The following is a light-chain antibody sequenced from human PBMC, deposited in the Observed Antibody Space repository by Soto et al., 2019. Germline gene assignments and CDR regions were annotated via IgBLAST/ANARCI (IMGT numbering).Light chain of an antibody. CDR2: LNSDGSH. J-gene: IGLJ2*01. V-gene: IGLV4-69*01. CDR1: SGHSSYA. Sequence: QPVLTQSPSASASLGASVKLTCTLNSGHSSYAIAWHQQQPEKGPRYLMKLNSDGSHSKGDGIPDRFSGSSSGAERYLTISSLQSEDEADYYCQTWDTRIRVVFGGGTKLTVL. CDR3: QTWDTRIRVV.